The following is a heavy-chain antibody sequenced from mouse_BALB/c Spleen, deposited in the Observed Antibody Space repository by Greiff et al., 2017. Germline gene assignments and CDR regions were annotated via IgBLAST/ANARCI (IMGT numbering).Heavy chain of an antibody. CDR3: ARVYYRYDGRGYAMDY. D-gene: IGHD2-14*01. V-gene: IGHV2-2*02. J-gene: IGHJ4*01. CDR1: GFSLTSYG. Sequence: VHLVESGPGLVQPSQSLSITCTVSGFSLTSYGVHWVRQSPGKGLEWLGVIWSGGSTDYNAAFISRLSISKDNSKSQVFFKMNSLQANDTAIYYCARVYYRYDGRGYAMDYWGQGTSVTVSS. CDR2: IWSGGST.